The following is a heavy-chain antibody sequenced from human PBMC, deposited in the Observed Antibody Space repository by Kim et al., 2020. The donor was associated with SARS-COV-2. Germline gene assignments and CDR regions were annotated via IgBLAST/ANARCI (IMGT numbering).Heavy chain of an antibody. CDR3: VRDDTLPDNGFDL. CDR2: IGSTGMNT. CDR1: GFTFSRHG. D-gene: IGHD3-10*01. V-gene: IGHV3-33*01. J-gene: IGHJ3*01. Sequence: GGSLRLSCATSGFTFSRHGFHWVRQAPGKGLEWVAVIGSTGMNTFYGDTVKGRFTISRDDSKNTLYLQMDGLRAEDTALYYCVRDDTLPDNGFDLWGQGTMVTVSS.